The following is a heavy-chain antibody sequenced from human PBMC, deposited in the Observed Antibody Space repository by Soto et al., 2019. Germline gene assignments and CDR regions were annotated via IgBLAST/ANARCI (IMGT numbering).Heavy chain of an antibody. V-gene: IGHV1-69*13. CDR1: GGTFSSYA. CDR3: ARDCTNGVCYYHYGMDV. Sequence: SVKVSCKASGGTFSSYAISWVRQAPGQGLEWMGGIIPIFGTANYAQKFQGRVTITADESTSTAYMELSSLRSEDTAVYYCARDCTNGVCYYHYGMDVWGQGTTVTVS. D-gene: IGHD2-8*01. CDR2: IIPIFGTA. J-gene: IGHJ6*02.